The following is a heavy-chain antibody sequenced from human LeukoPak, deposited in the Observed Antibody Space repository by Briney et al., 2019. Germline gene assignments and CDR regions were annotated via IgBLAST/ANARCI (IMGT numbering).Heavy chain of an antibody. J-gene: IGHJ4*02. V-gene: IGHV3-7*04. CDR1: GFTFNDYW. CDR3: ARGYNYAVY. CDR2: TKQDGSEK. Sequence: PGGSLRLSCAASGFTFNDYWMTWVRQAPGKGLEWVANTKQDGSEKNYVDSVKGRFTISRDNAKNSLYLQMNSLRAEDTAVYYCARGYNYAVYWGQGTLVTVSS. D-gene: IGHD5-24*01.